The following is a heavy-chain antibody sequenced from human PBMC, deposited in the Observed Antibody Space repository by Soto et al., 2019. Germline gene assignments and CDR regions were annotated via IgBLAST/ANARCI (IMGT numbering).Heavy chain of an antibody. CDR2: IYYSGST. J-gene: IGHJ4*02. CDR1: GGSISSGDYY. CDR3: ARERYPPPTIAVAGRGYYFDY. Sequence: QVQLQESGPGLVKPSQTLSLTCTVSGGSISSGDYYWSWIRQPPGKGLEWIGYIYYSGSTYYNPSLKSRVTISVDTSKNQFSLKMSSVTAADTAVYYCARERYPPPTIAVAGRGYYFDYWGQGTLVTVSS. D-gene: IGHD6-19*01. V-gene: IGHV4-30-4*01.